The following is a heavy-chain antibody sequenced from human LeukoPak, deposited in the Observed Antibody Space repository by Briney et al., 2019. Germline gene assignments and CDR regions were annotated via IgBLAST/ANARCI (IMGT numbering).Heavy chain of an antibody. CDR2: IKSKTDGGTT. Sequence: GGSLRLSCAASGFTFSNAWMSWVRQAPGKGLEWVGRIKSKTDGGTTDYAAPVKGRFTISRDDSKNTLYLQMNSLKTEDTAVYYCTTGPSYCSSTSCSVGSPSGSYDYWGQGTLVTVSS. D-gene: IGHD2-2*01. J-gene: IGHJ4*02. CDR1: GFTFSNAW. CDR3: TTGPSYCSSTSCSVGSPSGSYDY. V-gene: IGHV3-15*01.